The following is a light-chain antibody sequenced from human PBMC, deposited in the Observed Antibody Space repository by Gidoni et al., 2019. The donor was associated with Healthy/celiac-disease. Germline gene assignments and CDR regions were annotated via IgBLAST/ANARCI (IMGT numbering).Light chain of an antibody. J-gene: IGKJ1*01. V-gene: IGKV1-27*01. CDR2: AAS. CDR3: QKYNSAPRT. Sequence: VTITCRASQGISNYLAWYQQKPGKVPKLLIYAASTLQSGVPSRFSGSGSGTDFTLTISSLQPEDVVTYYCQKYNSAPRTFGQGTKVEIK. CDR1: QGISNY.